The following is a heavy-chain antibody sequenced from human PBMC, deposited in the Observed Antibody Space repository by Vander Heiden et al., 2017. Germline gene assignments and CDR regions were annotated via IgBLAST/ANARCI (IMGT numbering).Heavy chain of an antibody. CDR3: ARVHYYSLTGYGHWFDP. CDR1: GGSISSGGYY. Sequence: QVQLQESGPGLVKPSQTLSLTCTVSGGSISSGGYYWSWIRQHPGKGLEWIGYIYYSGSTYYNPSLKRRVTISVDTSKNQFSLKLSSVTAADTAVYYCARVHYYSLTGYGHWFDPWVQGTLVTVYS. CDR2: IYYSGST. D-gene: IGHD3-9*01. V-gene: IGHV4-31*03. J-gene: IGHJ5*02.